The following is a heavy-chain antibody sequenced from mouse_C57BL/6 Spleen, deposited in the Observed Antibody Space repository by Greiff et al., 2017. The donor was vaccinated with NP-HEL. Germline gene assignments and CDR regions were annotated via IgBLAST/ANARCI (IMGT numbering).Heavy chain of an antibody. CDR2: ISYDGSN. D-gene: IGHD2-5*01. J-gene: IGHJ2*01. V-gene: IGHV3-6*01. CDR1: GYSITSGYY. Sequence: ESGPGLVKPSQSLSLTCSVTGYSITSGYYWNWIRQFPGNKLEWMGYISYDGSNNYNPSLKNRISITRDTSKNQFFLKLNSVTTEDTATYYWARVDSNYDYFDYWGQGTTLTVSS. CDR3: ARVDSNYDYFDY.